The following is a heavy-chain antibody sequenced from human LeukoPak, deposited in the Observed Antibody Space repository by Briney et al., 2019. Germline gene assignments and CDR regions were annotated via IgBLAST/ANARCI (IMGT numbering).Heavy chain of an antibody. CDR2: ISSSGSTI. CDR3: AREGYGSGNYFSYYGMDV. D-gene: IGHD3-10*01. V-gene: IGHV3-48*03. CDR1: EFTSCSYE. J-gene: IGHJ6*04. Sequence: GGSLRLSCAASEFTSCSYEMNWVRQAPGEGLEWVSYISSSGSTIYYADSVKGRFTISRDNAKNLLYLQMNSLRAEDTAVYYCAREGYGSGNYFSYYGMDVWGKGTTVTVSS.